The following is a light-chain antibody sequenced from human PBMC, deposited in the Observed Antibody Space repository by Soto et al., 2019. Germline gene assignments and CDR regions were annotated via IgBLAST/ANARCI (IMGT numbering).Light chain of an antibody. Sequence: QSVLTQPPSVSGAPGQRVTIACTGSSSNIGAGYDVHWYQQLPGTAPKLLIYGNSNRPSGVPDRFSGSKSATSASLAITGLQAEDEADDYCQSHDSSLSGYVFGTGTKVTVL. CDR1: SSNIGAGYD. J-gene: IGLJ1*01. CDR3: QSHDSSLSGYV. V-gene: IGLV1-40*01. CDR2: GNS.